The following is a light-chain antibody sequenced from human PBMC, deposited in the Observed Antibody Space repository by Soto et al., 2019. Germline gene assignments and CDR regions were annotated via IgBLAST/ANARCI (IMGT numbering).Light chain of an antibody. CDR2: GAS. V-gene: IGKV3-20*01. J-gene: IGKJ1*01. Sequence: EIVLTQSPGTLSLSPGERATLSCRASQSLSDRFLAWYQQKPCQTPRLLIHGASTRDTGIPDRFSGSGSGTDFTLTISRLEPEDFAVYYCQQYDSSPRTFGQGTKVE. CDR3: QQYDSSPRT. CDR1: QSLSDRF.